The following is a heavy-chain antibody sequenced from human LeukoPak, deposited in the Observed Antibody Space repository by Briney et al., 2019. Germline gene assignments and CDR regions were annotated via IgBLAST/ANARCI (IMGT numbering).Heavy chain of an antibody. CDR1: GGSISSSNW. J-gene: IGHJ4*02. D-gene: IGHD3-22*01. CDR2: IYHSGST. CDR3: ARDGHDSSGYSYYFDY. Sequence: PSETLSLTCAVSGGSISSSNWWSWVRQPPGKGLEWIGEIYHSGSTNYNPSLKSRVTISVDKSKNQFSLKLSSVTAADTAVYYCARDGHDSSGYSYYFDYWGQGTLVTVSS. V-gene: IGHV4-4*02.